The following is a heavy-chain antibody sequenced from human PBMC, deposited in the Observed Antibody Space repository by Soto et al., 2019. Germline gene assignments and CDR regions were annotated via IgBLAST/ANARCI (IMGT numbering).Heavy chain of an antibody. CDR1: GFTFSSYW. CDR3: ARTVAAAGTGNDY. J-gene: IGHJ4*02. CDR2: INSDGSST. D-gene: IGHD6-13*01. Sequence: EVQLVESGGGLVRPGGSLRLSCAASGFTFSSYWMHWVRQAPGKGLVWVSRINSDGSSTSYADSVKGRFTISRDNAKNTLYLQMNSLRAEDTAVYYCARTVAAAGTGNDYWGQGTLVTVSS. V-gene: IGHV3-74*01.